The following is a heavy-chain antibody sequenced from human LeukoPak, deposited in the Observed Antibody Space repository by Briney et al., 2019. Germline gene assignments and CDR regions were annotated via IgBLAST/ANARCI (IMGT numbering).Heavy chain of an antibody. CDR1: GGSISSGGYY. Sequence: PSETLSLTCAVSGGSISSGGYYWGWIRQPPGKGLEWIGSIYYSGSTYYNPSLKSRVTISVDTSKNQFSLKLSSVTAADTAVYYCARGMIVVVITTSGDAFDIWGQGTMVTVSS. J-gene: IGHJ3*02. CDR3: ARGMIVVVITTSGDAFDI. V-gene: IGHV4-39*01. D-gene: IGHD3-22*01. CDR2: IYYSGST.